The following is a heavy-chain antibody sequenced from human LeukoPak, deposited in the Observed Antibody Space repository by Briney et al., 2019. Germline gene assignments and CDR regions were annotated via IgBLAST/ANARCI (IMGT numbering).Heavy chain of an antibody. CDR3: TRGMDHINYAWFDP. J-gene: IGHJ5*02. V-gene: IGHV3-21*06. CDR2: IFGSRDSI. Sequence: GGSLRLSCAASGFIFSDFGMGWVRQAPGKRLEWVSSIFGSRDSISYANSVKGRFTISRDNAENSLYLQMDSLRVEDTAAYYCTRGMDHINYAWFDPWGQGTLVIVSS. D-gene: IGHD4-11*01. CDR1: GFIFSDFG.